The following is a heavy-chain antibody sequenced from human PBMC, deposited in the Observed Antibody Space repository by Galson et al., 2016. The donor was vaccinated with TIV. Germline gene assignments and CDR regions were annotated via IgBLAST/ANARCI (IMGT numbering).Heavy chain of an antibody. CDR1: GFSFSHYG. V-gene: IGHV3-33*01. J-gene: IGHJ3*01. CDR3: STDRLWKDVWDGFGF. D-gene: IGHD1-1*01. CDR2: IRYDDLTT. Sequence: SLRLSCATSGFSFSHYGMHWVRQAPGKGLEWLAVIRYDDLTTFYADSVKDRFFISRDDSRSTLYLDITSPTIDDTALYYCSTDRLWKDVWDGFGFWGQGTMVTVS.